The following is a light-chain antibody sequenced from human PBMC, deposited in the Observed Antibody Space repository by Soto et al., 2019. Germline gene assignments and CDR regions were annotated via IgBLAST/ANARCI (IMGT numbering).Light chain of an antibody. CDR1: SSNIGNNY. J-gene: IGLJ2*01. Sequence: QSVLTQPPSVSAAPGQKATISCSGSSSNIGNNYVSWYQQLPGTAPKLLIYDNNKRPSGIPDRFSGSTSGTSATLGITGLQTGDEADYYCGTWDSSLSAEVFGGGTKLTVL. CDR3: GTWDSSLSAEV. V-gene: IGLV1-51*01. CDR2: DNN.